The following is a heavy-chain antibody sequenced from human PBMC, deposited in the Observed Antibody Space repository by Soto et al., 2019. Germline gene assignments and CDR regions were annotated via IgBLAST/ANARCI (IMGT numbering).Heavy chain of an antibody. V-gene: IGHV1-46*01. Sequence: EQLVQSGAEVKKPGASVTVSCKASGYPFSSYHINWVRQAPGQGLEWMGIIDPSRGTTDYAQKFQGRITMTRDTSTDTVHVELSTLRSEDTALYYCARAWGYNWNQRRDAFDVWGQGTVVVVSS. CDR2: IDPSRGTT. CDR3: ARAWGYNWNQRRDAFDV. D-gene: IGHD1-20*01. J-gene: IGHJ3*01. CDR1: GYPFSSYH.